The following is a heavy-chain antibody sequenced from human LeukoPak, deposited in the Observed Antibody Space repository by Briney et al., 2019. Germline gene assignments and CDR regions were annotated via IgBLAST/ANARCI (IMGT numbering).Heavy chain of an antibody. CDR3: ARFYSGSFDY. CDR1: GASISRGYY. J-gene: IGHJ4*02. CDR2: IYHSGDT. Sequence: SETLSLTCTVSGASISRGYYWGWIRQPPGKGLEWIGIIYHSGDTYYKPSLKSRVTISVDTSNNQFSVRLNSVTAADTAIYYCARFYSGSFDYWGQGILVTVSS. D-gene: IGHD1-26*01. V-gene: IGHV4-38-2*02.